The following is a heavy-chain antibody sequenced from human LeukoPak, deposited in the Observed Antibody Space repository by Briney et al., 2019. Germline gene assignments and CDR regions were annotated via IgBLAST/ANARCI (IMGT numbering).Heavy chain of an antibody. CDR2: TYYRSKWYN. CDR1: GDSVSSKNGA. Sequence: SQTLSLTCVVSGDSVSSKNGAWNWVRQSPSRGLEWLGRTYYRSKWYNDSAESMEGRMTISQDTSKNQYSLHLNSVTPDDTALYYCARDFGTTGWHTFDYWGQGTLVTVSS. V-gene: IGHV6-1*01. D-gene: IGHD6-19*01. J-gene: IGHJ4*02. CDR3: ARDFGTTGWHTFDY.